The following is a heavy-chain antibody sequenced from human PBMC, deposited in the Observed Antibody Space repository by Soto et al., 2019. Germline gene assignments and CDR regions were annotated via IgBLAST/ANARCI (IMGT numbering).Heavy chain of an antibody. CDR2: IYHSGST. D-gene: IGHD3-3*01. CDR3: ARVFFSGYGGLKNWFAP. J-gene: IGHJ5*02. V-gene: IGHV4-4*02. Sequence: SETLSLTCAGSGGSISSSNWWSWVRQPPGKGLEWIGEIYHSGSTNYNPSLKSRVTISVDKSKNQFSLKLSSVTAADTAVYYCARVFFSGYGGLKNWFAPWGQRTPVPVSS. CDR1: GGSISSSNW.